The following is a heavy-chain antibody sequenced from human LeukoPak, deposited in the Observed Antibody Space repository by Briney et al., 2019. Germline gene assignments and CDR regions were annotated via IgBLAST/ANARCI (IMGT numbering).Heavy chain of an antibody. CDR1: GFTFSNYG. V-gene: IGHV3-33*01. CDR3: VRVAVAGNLNTWFDP. Sequence: QTGRSLRLSCAASGFTFSNYGMHWVRQAPGKGLEWVAVIWYDGSNKYYADSVKCRFTISRDNSKKTMYLQMNSLRAEDTAVYYSVRVAVAGNLNTWFDPWGQGTLVTVSS. D-gene: IGHD6-19*01. J-gene: IGHJ5*02. CDR2: IWYDGSNK.